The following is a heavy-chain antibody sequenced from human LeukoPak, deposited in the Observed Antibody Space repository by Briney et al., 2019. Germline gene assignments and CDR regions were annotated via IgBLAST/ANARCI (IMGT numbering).Heavy chain of an antibody. Sequence: SETLSLTCNVSGDSISSYYWSWVRQPPGKGLEWIGYVYYNARTDYNPSLESRVTISEDTSKNQVSLRLNSVTAADTAVYFCARLPYDWGQGTLVTVSS. CDR2: VYYNART. D-gene: IGHD2-21*01. CDR3: ARLPYD. J-gene: IGHJ1*01. CDR1: GDSISSYY. V-gene: IGHV4-59*08.